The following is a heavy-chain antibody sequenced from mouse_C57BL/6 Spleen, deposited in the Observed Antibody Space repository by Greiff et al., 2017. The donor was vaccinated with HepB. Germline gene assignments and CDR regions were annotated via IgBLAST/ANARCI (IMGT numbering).Heavy chain of an antibody. Sequence: EVQLVESGGGLVKPGGSLKLSCAASGFTFSDYGMHWVRQAPEKGLEWVAYISSGSSNIYYADTMKGRFTISRDNAKNTLFLQMTSLRSEDTAMYYCARNYDYDGFAYWGQGTLVTVSA. CDR3: ARNYDYDGFAY. D-gene: IGHD2-4*01. J-gene: IGHJ3*01. V-gene: IGHV5-17*01. CDR1: GFTFSDYG. CDR2: ISSGSSNI.